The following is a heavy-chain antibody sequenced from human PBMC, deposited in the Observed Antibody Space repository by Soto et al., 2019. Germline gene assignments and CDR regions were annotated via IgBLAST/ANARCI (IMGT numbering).Heavy chain of an antibody. CDR3: ARSGNWYFDY. D-gene: IGHD1-1*01. Sequence: PSETLSLTCTVSGGYISSSRHDWGWIRQPPGKGLEWIGSIYYSGTTYYNPSLKSRVTISLDTSKNQFALKLSSVTAADTAVYYCARSGNWYFDYWGQGTLVTDSS. CDR1: GGYISSSRHD. V-gene: IGHV4-39*01. CDR2: IYYSGTT. J-gene: IGHJ4*02.